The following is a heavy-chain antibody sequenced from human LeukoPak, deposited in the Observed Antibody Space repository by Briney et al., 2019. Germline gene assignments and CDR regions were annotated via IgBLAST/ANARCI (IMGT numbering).Heavy chain of an antibody. J-gene: IGHJ6*02. D-gene: IGHD5-24*01. CDR3: AKDRRDGYNYYYYGMDV. V-gene: IGHV3-9*01. CDR2: ISWNSGSI. Sequence: GGSLRLSCAASGFTFDDYAMHWVRQAPGKGLEWVSGISWNSGSIGYADSVKGRFTISRDNAKNSLYLQMNSLRAEDTALYYCAKDRRDGYNYYYYGMDVWGQGITVTVSS. CDR1: GFTFDDYA.